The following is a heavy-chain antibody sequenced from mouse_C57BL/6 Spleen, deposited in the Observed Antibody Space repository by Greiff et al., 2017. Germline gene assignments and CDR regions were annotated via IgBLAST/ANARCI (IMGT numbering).Heavy chain of an antibody. V-gene: IGHV5-15*01. CDR3: ARGADYGSSLYAMDY. CDR1: GFTFSDYG. Sequence: VQLQQSGGGLVQPGGSLKLSCAASGFTFSDYGMAWVRQAPRKGPEWVAFISNLAYSIYYAATVTGRVTISRENAKNTLYLEMSSLRSEDTAMYYWARGADYGSSLYAMDYWGQGTSVTVSS. CDR2: ISNLAYSI. J-gene: IGHJ4*01. D-gene: IGHD1-1*01.